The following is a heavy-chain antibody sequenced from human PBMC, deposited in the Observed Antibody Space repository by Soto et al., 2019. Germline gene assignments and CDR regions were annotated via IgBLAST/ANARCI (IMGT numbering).Heavy chain of an antibody. Sequence: QLQLQESGPGLVEPSETLSLICTVSGGSISSSTYYWGWIRQPPGKGLEWIGSIYYSGSTYYNPSLKSRVTLSVDTSKSQFSLRLSSVTAADTAVYYCARHTRTMVGATEYDYWGQGTLVSVSP. V-gene: IGHV4-39*01. CDR1: GGSISSSTYY. CDR3: ARHTRTMVGATEYDY. CDR2: IYYSGST. J-gene: IGHJ4*02. D-gene: IGHD1-26*01.